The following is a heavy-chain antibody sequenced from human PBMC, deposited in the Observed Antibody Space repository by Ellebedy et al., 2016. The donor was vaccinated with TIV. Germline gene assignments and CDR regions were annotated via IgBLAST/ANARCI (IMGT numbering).Heavy chain of an antibody. D-gene: IGHD3-3*01. J-gene: IGHJ4*02. CDR3: ACSIAFLEWLSPSGVSFDY. Sequence: PGGSLRLSCAASGFTFDDYAMHWVRQAPGKGLEWVSGISWNSGSIGYADSVKGRFTISRDNSKNTLYLQMNSLRAEDTAVYYCACSIAFLEWLSPSGVSFDYWGQGTLVTVSS. CDR1: GFTFDDYA. CDR2: ISWNSGSI. V-gene: IGHV3-9*01.